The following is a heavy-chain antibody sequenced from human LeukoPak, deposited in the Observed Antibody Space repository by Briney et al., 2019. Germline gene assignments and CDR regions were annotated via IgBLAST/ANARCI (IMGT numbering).Heavy chain of an antibody. V-gene: IGHV3-53*01. CDR3: AKDLRVPRYCSGGSCYSDV. Sequence: GGSLRLSCAASGFTVSTNYMSWVRQAPGKGLEWVSIIYSGGSTYYADSVKGRFTISRDNSKNTLYLQMNSLRAEDTAVYYCAKDLRVPRYCSGGSCYSDVWGQGTTVTVSS. J-gene: IGHJ6*02. D-gene: IGHD2-15*01. CDR2: IYSGGST. CDR1: GFTVSTNY.